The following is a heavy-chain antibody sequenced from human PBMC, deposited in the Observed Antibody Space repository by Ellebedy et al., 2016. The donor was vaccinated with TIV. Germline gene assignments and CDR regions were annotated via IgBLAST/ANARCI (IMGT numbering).Heavy chain of an antibody. CDR1: GFRFSTFE. Sequence: GESLKISCAASGFRFSTFEMNWVRQAPGKGLEWVSKISDSGGSQFYADSVKGRFTISRDNAKNSLYLQMNSLRAEDTAVYFCAREEVGGMDVWGQGTTVTVSS. CDR2: ISDSGGSQ. J-gene: IGHJ6*02. V-gene: IGHV3-48*03. CDR3: AREEVGGMDV.